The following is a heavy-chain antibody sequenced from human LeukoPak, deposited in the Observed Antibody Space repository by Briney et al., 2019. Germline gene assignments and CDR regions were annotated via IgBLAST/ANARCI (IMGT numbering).Heavy chain of an antibody. Sequence: QTGGSLRLSCAASGFTFSDYWMSWVRQAPGKGLEWVANIKQDGSEKYYVDSVKGRFTISRDNAKNSLYLQMNSLRAEDTAVYYCARDLGYFDYWGQGTLVTVSS. V-gene: IGHV3-7*01. CDR2: IKQDGSEK. J-gene: IGHJ4*02. CDR3: ARDLGYFDY. CDR1: GFTFSDYW.